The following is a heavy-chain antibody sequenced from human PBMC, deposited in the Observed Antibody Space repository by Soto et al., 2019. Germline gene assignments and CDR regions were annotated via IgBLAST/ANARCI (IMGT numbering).Heavy chain of an antibody. D-gene: IGHD5-18*01. CDR2: ISWNSGII. CDR3: VKDYSYGQRFLDY. CDR1: GFTFDDYG. J-gene: IGHJ4*02. V-gene: IGHV3-9*01. Sequence: EVQLVESGGGLVQPGRSLRLSCAASGFTFDDYGMHWVRQVPGKGLEWVSGISWNSGIIGYADSVKGRFTISRDNAKNSLYLQMNSLSAEDTALYYCVKDYSYGQRFLDYWGQGTLVTVSS.